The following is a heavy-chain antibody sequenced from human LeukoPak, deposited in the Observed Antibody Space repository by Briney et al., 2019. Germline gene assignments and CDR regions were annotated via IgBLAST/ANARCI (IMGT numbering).Heavy chain of an antibody. J-gene: IGHJ4*02. Sequence: GGSLRLSCAASGFTFSSYSMNWVRQAPGKGLEWVAVISDDGSNKYYAESVKGQFTISRDNSKNTLYLQMNSLRAEDTAVYYCARAFSTTAFDYWGQGTLVTVSS. CDR1: GFTFSSYS. CDR2: ISDDGSNK. V-gene: IGHV3-30*03. D-gene: IGHD4-17*01. CDR3: ARAFSTTAFDY.